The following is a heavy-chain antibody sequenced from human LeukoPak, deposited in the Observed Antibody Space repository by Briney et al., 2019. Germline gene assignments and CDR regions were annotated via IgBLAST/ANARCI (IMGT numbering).Heavy chain of an antibody. CDR1: GGSFSGYY. J-gene: IGHJ4*02. V-gene: IGHV4-34*01. Sequence: SETLSLTCAVYGGSFSGYYWSWIRQPPGKGLEWIGEINHSGSTNYNPSLKSRVTISVDTSKNQFSLKLSSVTAADTAVYYCARGGRGITGTFTAPVDNWGQGTLVTVSS. CDR2: INHSGST. D-gene: IGHD1-7*01. CDR3: ARGGRGITGTFTAPVDN.